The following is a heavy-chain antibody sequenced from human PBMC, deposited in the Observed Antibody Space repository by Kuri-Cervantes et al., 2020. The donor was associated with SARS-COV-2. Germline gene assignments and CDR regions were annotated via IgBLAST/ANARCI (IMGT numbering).Heavy chain of an antibody. CDR2: IYYSGGT. CDR3: ARVDGSWYFFY. J-gene: IGHJ4*02. V-gene: IGHV4-39*07. Sequence: SETLSLTCTVSGGSIGSSSYYWGWIRQPPGKGLEWIGSIYYSGGTYYNPSLKSRVTISVDTSKNQFSLKLSSVTAADTAVYYCARVDGSWYFFYWGQGTLVTVSS. CDR1: GGSIGSSSYY. D-gene: IGHD6-13*01.